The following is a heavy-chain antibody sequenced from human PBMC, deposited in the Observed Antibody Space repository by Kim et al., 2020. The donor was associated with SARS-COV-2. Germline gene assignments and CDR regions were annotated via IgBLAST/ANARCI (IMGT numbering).Heavy chain of an antibody. Sequence: GRFTISRDNAKNSLYLQMNSLRAEDTAVYYCAREDYYGSGTLWGSVLVYWGQGTLVTVSS. D-gene: IGHD3-10*01. J-gene: IGHJ4*02. V-gene: IGHV3-11*01. CDR3: AREDYYGSGTLWGSVLVY.